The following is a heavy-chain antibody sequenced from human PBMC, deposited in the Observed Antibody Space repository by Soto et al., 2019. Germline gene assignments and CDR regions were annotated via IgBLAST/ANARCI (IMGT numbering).Heavy chain of an antibody. J-gene: IGHJ4*02. CDR1: GFTFSAYS. Sequence: VGSLRLSCVASGFTFSAYSMSWVRQAPGQGLEWVSSITSSSTYIYYTRSVEGRFTISRDDAKNSLHLQMNSLRAEDTAVYYCARDLLEGYGHARQPDYWGQGTLVTVSS. CDR2: ITSSSTYI. CDR3: ARDLLEGYGHARQPDY. D-gene: IGHD5-18*01. V-gene: IGHV3-21*06.